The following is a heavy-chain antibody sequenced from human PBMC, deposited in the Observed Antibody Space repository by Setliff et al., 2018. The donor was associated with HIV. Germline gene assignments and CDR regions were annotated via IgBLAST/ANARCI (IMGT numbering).Heavy chain of an antibody. V-gene: IGHV1-18*01. CDR2: ISANNGNT. D-gene: IGHD3-22*01. Sequence: ASVKVSCKASGYTFTSYGISWVRQAPGQGLEWMGWISANNGNTNYAQKLQGRVTMTTDTSTSTAYMELRSLRSDDTAVYYCARHASTWYYESSGPHFDYWGQGTRVTVSS. J-gene: IGHJ4*02. CDR1: GYTFTSYG. CDR3: ARHASTWYYESSGPHFDY.